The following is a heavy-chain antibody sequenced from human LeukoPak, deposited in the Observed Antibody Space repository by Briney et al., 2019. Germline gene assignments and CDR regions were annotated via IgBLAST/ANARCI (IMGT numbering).Heavy chain of an antibody. CDR2: IYHSGST. CDR3: ARIGSTTVAEPDY. Sequence: SETLSLTCTVSGGSISSGGYYWSWIRQPPGKGLEWIGYIYHSGSTYYNPSLKSRVTISVDRSKNQFSLKLSSVTAADTAVYYCARIGSTTVAEPDYWGQGTPVTVSS. CDR1: GGSISSGGYY. J-gene: IGHJ4*02. V-gene: IGHV4-30-2*01. D-gene: IGHD4-23*01.